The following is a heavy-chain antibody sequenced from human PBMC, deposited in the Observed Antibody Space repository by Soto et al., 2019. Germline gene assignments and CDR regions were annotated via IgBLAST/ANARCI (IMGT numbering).Heavy chain of an antibody. V-gene: IGHV1-2*02. CDR3: ARGGNYYAH. D-gene: IGHD1-26*01. Sequence: QVQLVQSGAEVKQPGASVRVSCKASGSTHTIYFIHWLRQAPGQGLEWMGWINSVSGGTNYAHKFQGRVTMTRDTSTTTAFMELSGLRSDDTAVYDCARGGNYYAHWGQGTLVTVSS. CDR1: GSTHTIYF. J-gene: IGHJ4*02. CDR2: INSVSGGT.